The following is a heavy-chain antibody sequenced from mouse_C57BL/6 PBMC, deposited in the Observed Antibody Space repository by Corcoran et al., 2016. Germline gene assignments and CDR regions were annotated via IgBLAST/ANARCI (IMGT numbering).Heavy chain of an antibody. Sequence: EVQLQQSGPELVKPGASVKMSCKASGYTFTDYNMHWVKQSHGKSLEWIGYINPNNGGTSYNQKFKGKATLTVNKSSSTAYMELRSLTSEDSAVYYCARDYDYRPGCAYWGQGTLVTVSA. CDR1: GYTFTDYN. D-gene: IGHD2-4*01. J-gene: IGHJ3*01. CDR3: ARDYDYRPGCAY. V-gene: IGHV1-22*01. CDR2: INPNNGGT.